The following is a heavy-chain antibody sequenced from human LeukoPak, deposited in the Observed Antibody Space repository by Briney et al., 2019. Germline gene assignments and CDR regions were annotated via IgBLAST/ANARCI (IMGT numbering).Heavy chain of an antibody. CDR1: GFTFSSYS. D-gene: IGHD6-13*01. CDR2: ISSSSSYI. J-gene: IGHJ4*02. V-gene: IGHV3-21*01. CDR3: ARVDIAAAGDFDY. Sequence: SGGSLRLSCAASGFTFSSYSMNWVRQAPGKGLEWVSSISSSSSYIYYADSVKGRFTISRDNAKNSLSLQMNSLRAEDTAVYYCARVDIAAAGDFDYWGQGTLVTVSS.